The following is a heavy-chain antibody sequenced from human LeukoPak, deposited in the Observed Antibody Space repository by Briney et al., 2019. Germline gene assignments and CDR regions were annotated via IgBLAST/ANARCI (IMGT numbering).Heavy chain of an antibody. CDR1: GFTLDDYG. V-gene: IGHV3-20*01. J-gene: IGHJ6*02. CDR2: INWNGGST. Sequence: GGSLRLSCAASGFTLDDYGMSWVRQAPGKGLEWVSGINWNGGSTGYADSVKGRFTISRDNAKNSLYLQMNSLRAEDTALYHCARAGYYYGMDVWGQGTTVTVSS. CDR3: ARAGYYYGMDV.